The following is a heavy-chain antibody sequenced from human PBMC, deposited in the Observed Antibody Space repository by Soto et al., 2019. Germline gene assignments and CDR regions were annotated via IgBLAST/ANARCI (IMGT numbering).Heavy chain of an antibody. CDR3: PRGGGRWPGYFDS. CDR1: GGSISGDYY. J-gene: IGHJ4*02. CDR2: IYYSGSS. D-gene: IGHD2-15*01. V-gene: IGHV4-30-4*08. Sequence: KTSETLSLTCSVSGGSISGDYYWSWIRQSPEKGLEWIGYIYYSGSSYSNPALQSRLSMSLDTSKNQFSLKLRSVTAADTAVYYCPRGGGRWPGYFDSWGQGALITVSS.